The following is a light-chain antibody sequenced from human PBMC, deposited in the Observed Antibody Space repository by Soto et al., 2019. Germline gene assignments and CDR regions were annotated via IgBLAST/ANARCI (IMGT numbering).Light chain of an antibody. Sequence: FPTTQSVSPRQSASLSCRPGQRVFSNLAWCQQKPGQPPRLLIYGGSTTATGIPARFSGSGPGREFTLTISSLQSEDFAVYYCQQYDYQRPITFGQGTRLEIK. CDR1: QRVFSN. CDR2: GGS. J-gene: IGKJ5*01. V-gene: IGKV3-15*01. CDR3: QQYDYQRPIT.